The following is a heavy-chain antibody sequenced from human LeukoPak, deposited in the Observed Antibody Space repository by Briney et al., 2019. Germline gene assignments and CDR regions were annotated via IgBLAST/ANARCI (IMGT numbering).Heavy chain of an antibody. CDR3: ATPYCSGISCLDVFNI. Sequence: SETLSLTCNVSGVSVSDGRYYWTWIRQHPGKGLEWIGYKYYSGSAKYNPSLKSRLTISIDTSKNQFSLQLSSVTAADTATYYCATPYCSGISCLDVFNIWGQGTRVTVSS. D-gene: IGHD2-2*01. CDR1: GVSVSDGRYY. CDR2: KYYSGSA. V-gene: IGHV4-31*03. J-gene: IGHJ3*02.